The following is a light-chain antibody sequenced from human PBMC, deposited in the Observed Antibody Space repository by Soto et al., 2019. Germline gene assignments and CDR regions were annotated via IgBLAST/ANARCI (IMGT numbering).Light chain of an antibody. Sequence: DIQMTQSPSTLSGSVGDRVTITCRASQTISSWLAWYQQKPGKAPKLLIYDASSLESGVPSRFSGSGSGTEFTLTISGLQPDDFATYYCQQYNSYSRTFGQGTKVDI. CDR2: DAS. CDR1: QTISSW. V-gene: IGKV1-5*01. CDR3: QQYNSYSRT. J-gene: IGKJ1*01.